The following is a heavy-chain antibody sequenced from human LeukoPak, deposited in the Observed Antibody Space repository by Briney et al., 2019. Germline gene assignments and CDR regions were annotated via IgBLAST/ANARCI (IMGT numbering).Heavy chain of an antibody. CDR2: INHSGST. Sequence: SETLSLTCAVYGGSFSGYYWSWIRQPPGKGLEWIGEINHSGSTNYNPSLKSRVTISVDTSKNQFSLKLSSVTAADTAVYYCAGGLSIAAAGRGTFDYWGQGTLVTVSS. D-gene: IGHD6-13*01. V-gene: IGHV4-34*01. J-gene: IGHJ4*02. CDR1: GGSFSGYY. CDR3: AGGLSIAAAGRGTFDY.